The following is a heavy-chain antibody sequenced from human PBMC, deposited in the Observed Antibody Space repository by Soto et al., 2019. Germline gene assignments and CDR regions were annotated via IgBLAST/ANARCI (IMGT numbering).Heavy chain of an antibody. V-gene: IGHV1-18*01. Sequence: QVQLVQSGAEVKKPGASVKVSCKASGYTFTSYGISWVRQAPGQGLEWMGCISAYNGNTNYAQKLQGRVTMTTDTSTSTAYMELRSLRSDDTAVYYCARGKLRYFDWLLRGGDYFDYWGQGTLVTVSS. CDR3: ARGKLRYFDWLLRGGDYFDY. CDR2: ISAYNGNT. J-gene: IGHJ4*02. D-gene: IGHD3-9*01. CDR1: GYTFTSYG.